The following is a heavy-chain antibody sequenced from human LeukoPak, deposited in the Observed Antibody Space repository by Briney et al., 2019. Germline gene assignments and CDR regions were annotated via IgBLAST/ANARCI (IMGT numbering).Heavy chain of an antibody. CDR2: IIPIFGTA. D-gene: IGHD4-23*01. CDR3: ATTVVTQYYYYYMDV. CDR1: GGTFSSYA. Sequence: PVKVSCKASGGTFSSYAISWVRQAPGQGLEWMGGIIPIFGTANYAQKFQGRVTITADESTSTAYMELSSLRSEDTAVYYCATTVVTQYYYYYMDVWGKGTTVTVSS. J-gene: IGHJ6*03. V-gene: IGHV1-69*13.